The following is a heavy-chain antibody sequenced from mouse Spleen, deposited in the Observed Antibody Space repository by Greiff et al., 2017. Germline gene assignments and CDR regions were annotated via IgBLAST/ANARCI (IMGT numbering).Heavy chain of an antibody. J-gene: IGHJ4*01. CDR3: ARYYYAMDY. CDR2: IDPANGNT. V-gene: IGHV14-3*01. Sequence: EVKLVESGAELVKPGASVKLSCTASGFNIKDYYMHWVKQRTEQGLEWIGRIDPANGNTKYAPKFQGKATITADTSSNTAYLQLSSLTSEDTAIYYCARYYYAMDYWGQGTSVTVSS. CDR1: GFNIKDYY.